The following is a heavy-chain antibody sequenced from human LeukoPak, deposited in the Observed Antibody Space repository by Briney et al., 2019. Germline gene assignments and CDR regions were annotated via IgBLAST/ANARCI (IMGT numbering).Heavy chain of an antibody. CDR2: ISGSSSYI. CDR3: ARGGSSGYYSPYDY. V-gene: IGHV3-21*01. D-gene: IGHD3-22*01. J-gene: IGHJ4*02. Sequence: PGGSLRLSCAASGFTFSSYSMNWVRQAPGKGLEWVSSISGSSSYIYYADSVKGRFTISRDNAKNSLYLQMNSLRAEDTAVYYCARGGSSGYYSPYDYWGQGTLVTVSS. CDR1: GFTFSSYS.